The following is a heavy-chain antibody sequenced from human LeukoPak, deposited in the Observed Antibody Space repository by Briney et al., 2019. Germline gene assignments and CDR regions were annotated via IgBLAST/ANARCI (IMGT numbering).Heavy chain of an antibody. J-gene: IGHJ4*02. D-gene: IGHD3-22*01. V-gene: IGHV4-4*07. CDR1: GGSISSYY. CDR2: IYTSGST. CDR3: ARGYFDSSGYSNPFDS. Sequence: PSETLSLTCTVSGGSISSYYWSWIRQPAGKGLEWIGRIYTSGSTNYNPSLKSRVTMSVDTSKNQFSLKLSSVTAADTAVYYCARGYFDSSGYSNPFDSWGQGTLVTVSS.